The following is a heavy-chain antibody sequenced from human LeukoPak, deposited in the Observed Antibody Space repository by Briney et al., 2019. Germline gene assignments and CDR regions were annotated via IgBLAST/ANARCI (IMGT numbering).Heavy chain of an antibody. Sequence: GSSVKVSCKASGYTFSNHDFDWVRQAPGQGLEWMGLMNPNSGATGYAQKFHGRVTMTRNPSINTVYVELSGQRVERTDVYYFARDARGEAAADDAFDLWGQGTMVPVSS. J-gene: IGHJ3*01. CDR1: GYTFSNHD. D-gene: IGHD3-10*01. CDR2: MNPNSGAT. V-gene: IGHV1-8*01. CDR3: ARDARGEAAADDAFDL.